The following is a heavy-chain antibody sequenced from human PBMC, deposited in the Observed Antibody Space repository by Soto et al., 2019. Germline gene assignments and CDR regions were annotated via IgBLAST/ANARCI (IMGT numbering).Heavy chain of an antibody. D-gene: IGHD6-13*01. J-gene: IGHJ5*02. CDR3: ERVAAGSRLYNWFAP. CDR2: IIPIFGTA. V-gene: IGHV1-69*01. CDR1: GGTFSSYA. Sequence: QVQLVQSGAEVKKPGSSVTVSCKASGGTFSSYAISWVRQAPGQGLEWMGGIIPIFGTANYAQKFQGRDTITADESTSTAYMALSSLRSEATAVYYCERVAAGSRLYNWFAPGGQGPLVTVSS.